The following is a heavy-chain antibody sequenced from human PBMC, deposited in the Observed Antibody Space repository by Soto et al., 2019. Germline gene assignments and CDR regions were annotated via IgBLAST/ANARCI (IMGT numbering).Heavy chain of an antibody. Sequence: SETLSLTCTVSGGSISSSSYYWGWIRQPPGKGLEWIGSIYYSGSTYYNPSLKSRVTISVDTSKNQFSLKLSSVTAADTAVYYCVRLSVVDYGDPAGWFDPWGQGTLVTVSS. CDR3: VRLSVVDYGDPAGWFDP. CDR2: IYYSGST. J-gene: IGHJ5*02. D-gene: IGHD4-17*01. V-gene: IGHV4-39*01. CDR1: GGSISSSSYY.